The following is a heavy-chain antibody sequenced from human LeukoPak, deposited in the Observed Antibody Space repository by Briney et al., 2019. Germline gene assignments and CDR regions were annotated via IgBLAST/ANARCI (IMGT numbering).Heavy chain of an antibody. V-gene: IGHV4-59*11. CDR2: MYYTGST. CDR1: GASISRHY. J-gene: IGHJ1*01. Sequence: SETLSLTCTVSGASISRHYWSWIRQSPGKGLEWIGYMYYTGSTSYNPSLKSRVTMSIDTSKNQSSLNMTSVTAADTAVYYCARDGNYAEYFQHWGQGTLVTVSS. D-gene: IGHD1-7*01. CDR3: ARDGNYAEYFQH.